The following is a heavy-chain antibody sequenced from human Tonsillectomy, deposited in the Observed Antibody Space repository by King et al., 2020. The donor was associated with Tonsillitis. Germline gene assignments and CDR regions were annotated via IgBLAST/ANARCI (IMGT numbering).Heavy chain of an antibody. CDR2: IHHSGST. CDR3: ARVGAKSEYYEFWSGPTEGGHFDS. Sequence: VQLQQWGAGQLKPSETLSLTCGVYGGSFRNYYWSWIRQPPGKGLEWIGEIHHSGSTSYNPSLKSRVIISGDTSKNQFSLNLRSVTAADTAMYFCARVGAKSEYYEFWSGPTEGGHFDSWGHGTLVTVSS. V-gene: IGHV4-34*01. CDR1: GGSFRNYY. D-gene: IGHD3-3*01. J-gene: IGHJ4*01.